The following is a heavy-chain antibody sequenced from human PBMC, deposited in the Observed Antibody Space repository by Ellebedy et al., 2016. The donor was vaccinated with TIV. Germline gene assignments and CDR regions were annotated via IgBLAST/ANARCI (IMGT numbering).Heavy chain of an antibody. Sequence: SQTLSLTCAVYGGSFSGYSWSWIRQPPGRGLEWIGEIDHGGSTNYNPSLKSRVTISVDKSKNHFSLKLSSVTAADTAVYYCARNILRFLNAFEIWGQGTMVTVSS. CDR2: IDHGGST. CDR3: ARNILRFLNAFEI. V-gene: IGHV4-34*01. CDR1: GGSFSGYS. J-gene: IGHJ3*02. D-gene: IGHD3-3*01.